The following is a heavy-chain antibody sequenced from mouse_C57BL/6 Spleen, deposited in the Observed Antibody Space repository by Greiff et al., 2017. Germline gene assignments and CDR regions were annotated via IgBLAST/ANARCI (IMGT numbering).Heavy chain of an antibody. Sequence: VQLQQSGPELVKPGASVKLSCKASGYTFTSYDINWVKQRPGQGLEWIGWIYPRDGSTKYNEKFKGKATLTVDTSSSTAYMELHSLTSEDSAVFFRCRPNLEAYWGQGTLVNVSA. J-gene: IGHJ3*01. CDR3: CRPNLEAY. D-gene: IGHD3-2*02. CDR2: IYPRDGST. V-gene: IGHV1-85*01. CDR1: GYTFTSYD.